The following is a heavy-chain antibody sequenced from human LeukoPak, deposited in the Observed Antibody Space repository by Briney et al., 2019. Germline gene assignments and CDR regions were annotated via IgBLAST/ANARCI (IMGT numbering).Heavy chain of an antibody. Sequence: ASVKVSCKASGYTFTGYYMHWVRQAPGQGLEWMGWINPNSGGTNYAQKFQGRVTMTRDTSISTAYMELSRRRSDDTAVDYCAGDHAAWFGDVGKGRHWFDSWGQGTLVTVSS. CDR2: INPNSGGT. V-gene: IGHV1-2*02. CDR1: GYTFTGYY. D-gene: IGHD3-10*01. J-gene: IGHJ5*01. CDR3: AGDHAAWFGDVGKGRHWFDS.